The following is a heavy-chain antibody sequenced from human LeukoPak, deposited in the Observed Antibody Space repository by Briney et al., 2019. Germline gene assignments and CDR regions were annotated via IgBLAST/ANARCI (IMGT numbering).Heavy chain of an antibody. CDR3: ARDKVVGATLFDY. Sequence: PGGSLRLSCAASGFTFSSYWMSWVRQAPGKGLEWVANIKLVQVDKYYVDSVKGRFTISRDNAKNSVYLQMNSLRAEDTAVYYCARDKVVGATLFDYWGQGTLDRVSS. V-gene: IGHV3-7*01. D-gene: IGHD1-26*01. J-gene: IGHJ4*02. CDR2: IKLVQVDK. CDR1: GFTFSSYW.